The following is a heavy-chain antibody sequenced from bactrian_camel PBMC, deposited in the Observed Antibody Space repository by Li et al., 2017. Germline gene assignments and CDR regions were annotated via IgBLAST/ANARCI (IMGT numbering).Heavy chain of an antibody. D-gene: IGHD1*01. CDR2: IAGDGRT. J-gene: IGHJ4*01. V-gene: IGHV3S53*01. CDR1: GYTYSSDC. Sequence: VQLVESGGGSVQAGGSLRLSCAASGYTYSSDCMGWFRRLPGQEREGVAAIAGDGRTDYADSVKGRFTISRDGAKNIIALQMHSLKPEDTATYYCAADLVTDEPSLVEREYYYWGQGTQVTVS. CDR3: AADLVTDEPSLVEREYYY.